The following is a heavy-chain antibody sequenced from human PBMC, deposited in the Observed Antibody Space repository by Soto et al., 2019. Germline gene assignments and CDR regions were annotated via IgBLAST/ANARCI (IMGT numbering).Heavy chain of an antibody. CDR3: ARSGVAALDS. D-gene: IGHD2-8*01. V-gene: IGHV3-21*06. Sequence: EVQLVESGGGLVKPGGSLRLSCAASGFTFRDYSLNWVRQAPGKVLEWVSSITSKSTYIYYADSVKGRFTISRDNAKSSLYLQMHSLRADDTAVYFCARSGVAALDSWGQGTLVTVSS. CDR1: GFTFRDYS. J-gene: IGHJ5*01. CDR2: ITSKSTYI.